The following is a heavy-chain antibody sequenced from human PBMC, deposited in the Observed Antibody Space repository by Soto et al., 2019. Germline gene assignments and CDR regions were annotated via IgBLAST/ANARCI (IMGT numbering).Heavy chain of an antibody. D-gene: IGHD1-1*01. CDR3: ARRAETNGWNGFGADKYYFDF. V-gene: IGHV1-8*01. CDR1: GYTFTSYD. Sequence: GASVKVSCKAFGYTFTSYDIYWVRQATGQGLEWMGWMNPNTGNSAYAQKFQGRVTVTSDTSINTVHMELSSLRSEDTAVYYCARRAETNGWNGFGADKYYFDFWGQGTLVTVSS. J-gene: IGHJ4*02. CDR2: MNPNTGNS.